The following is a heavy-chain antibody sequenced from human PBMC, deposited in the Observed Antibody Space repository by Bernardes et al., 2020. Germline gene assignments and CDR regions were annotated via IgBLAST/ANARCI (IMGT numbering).Heavy chain of an antibody. Sequence: ASVKVSCKASGYMFTTYGLSWVRQAPGQGLEWMGWISPYNGNTHSAQKLQGRLTMTTDTSTNTAYMELRSLTSDDTAVYYCERGTAKIDYWGQGTLVTVSS. J-gene: IGHJ4*02. D-gene: IGHD1-1*01. CDR3: ERGTAKIDY. CDR1: GYMFTTYG. CDR2: ISPYNGNT. V-gene: IGHV1-18*01.